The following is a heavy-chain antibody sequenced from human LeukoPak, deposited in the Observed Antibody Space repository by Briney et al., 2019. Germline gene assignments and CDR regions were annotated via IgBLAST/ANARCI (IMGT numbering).Heavy chain of an antibody. V-gene: IGHV3-66*01. J-gene: IGHJ4*02. CDR2: IYSGDTT. CDR3: GRGTFYGAPIDC. Sequence: GGSLRLSCAVSGFTVSSNYMGWVRQAPGKGLECVSIIYSGDTTYYADSVKGRFTISRDNSKNTVYLQMNSLRSEDTAVYYCGRGTFYGAPIDCWGQGSQVSVSS. D-gene: IGHD2/OR15-2a*01. CDR1: GFTVSSNY.